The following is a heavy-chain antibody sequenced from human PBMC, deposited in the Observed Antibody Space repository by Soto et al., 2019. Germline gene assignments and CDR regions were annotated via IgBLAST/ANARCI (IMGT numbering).Heavy chain of an antibody. J-gene: IGHJ4*02. D-gene: IGHD3-22*01. CDR1: GGTFSSYA. CDR2: IIPIFGTA. Sequence: QVQLVQSGAEVKKPGSSVKVSCKASGGTFSSYAISWVRQAPGQGLEWMGGIIPIFGTANYAQKFQGRVTITADESTSTAYMGLSSLRSEDTAVYYCARDQDYYDSSGYSPLGYWGQGTLVTVSS. CDR3: ARDQDYYDSSGYSPLGY. V-gene: IGHV1-69*01.